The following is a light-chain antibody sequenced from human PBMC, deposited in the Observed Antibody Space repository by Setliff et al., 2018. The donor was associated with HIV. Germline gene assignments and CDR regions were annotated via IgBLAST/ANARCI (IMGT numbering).Light chain of an antibody. V-gene: IGLV2-14*01. CDR3: SSYAITNTLP. CDR2: EVR. J-gene: IGLJ1*01. CDR1: SSDVGGYSH. Sequence: QSVLTQPASVSGSPGQSITISCTGTSSDVGGYSHVSWYQQHPGKAPKLIIYEVRNRPSGVSNRFSGSKSGYTASLTISGLRAEDEADYYCSSYAITNTLPFGTGTKGTVL.